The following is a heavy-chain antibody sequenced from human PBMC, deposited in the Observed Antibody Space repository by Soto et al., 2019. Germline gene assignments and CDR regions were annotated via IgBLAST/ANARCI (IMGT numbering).Heavy chain of an antibody. Sequence: GGSLRLSCAASGFTFSSYGMHWVRQAPGKGLEWVAVIWYDGSNKYYADSVKGRFTISRDNAKSTLYLQMNSLRDEDTAVYYCVRGNTGYGNFDSWGQGTLVTVSS. J-gene: IGHJ4*02. D-gene: IGHD5-12*01. CDR2: IWYDGSNK. CDR1: GFTFSSYG. V-gene: IGHV3-33*01. CDR3: VRGNTGYGNFDS.